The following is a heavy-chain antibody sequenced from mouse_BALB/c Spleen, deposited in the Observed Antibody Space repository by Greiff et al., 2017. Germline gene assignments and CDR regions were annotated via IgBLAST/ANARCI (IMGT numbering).Heavy chain of an antibody. CDR1: GYTFSSYW. Sequence: VQLQQSGAELMKPGASVKISCKATGYTFSSYWIEWVKQRPGHGLEWIGEIVPGSGSTNYNEKFKGKATFTADTSSNTAYMQLSSLTSEDSAVYYGANKNDDYDGGLFDYWGQGTTLTVSS. V-gene: IGHV1-9*01. J-gene: IGHJ2*01. CDR3: ANKNDDYDGGLFDY. CDR2: IVPGSGST. D-gene: IGHD2-4*01.